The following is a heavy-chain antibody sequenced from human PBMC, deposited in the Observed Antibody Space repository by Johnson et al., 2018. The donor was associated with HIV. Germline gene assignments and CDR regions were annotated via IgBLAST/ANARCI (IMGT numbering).Heavy chain of an antibody. D-gene: IGHD5-18*01. Sequence: EVQLVESGGGLVQPGGSLRLSCAASGFTFSNAWMSWVRQAPGKGLEWVGRIKSKTDGGTKDYAATVKGRFTISRDDSKNTLYLQMNSLKTRDTALYYCTPDTERGYRYTPWAFDIWGQGTMVTFSS. V-gene: IGHV3-15*01. CDR3: TPDTERGYRYTPWAFDI. J-gene: IGHJ3*02. CDR1: GFTFSNAW. CDR2: IKSKTDGGTK.